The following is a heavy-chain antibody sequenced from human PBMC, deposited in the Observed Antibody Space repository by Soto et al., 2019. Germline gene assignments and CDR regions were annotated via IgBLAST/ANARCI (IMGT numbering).Heavy chain of an antibody. D-gene: IGHD3-10*01. V-gene: IGHV3-9*01. CDR3: AKGRGSGSYEAFDI. CDR1: GFTFDDYA. J-gene: IGHJ3*02. Sequence: EVQLVESGGGLVQPGRSLRLSCAASGFTFDDYAMHWVRQAPGKGLEWVSGIGWNSGSIGYADSVKGRFTISRDNAKNSLYLQMNSLRAEDTALYYCAKGRGSGSYEAFDIWGQGTMVTVSS. CDR2: IGWNSGSI.